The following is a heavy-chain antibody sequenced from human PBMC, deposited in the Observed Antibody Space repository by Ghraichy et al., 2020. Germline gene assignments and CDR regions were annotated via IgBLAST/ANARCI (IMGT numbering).Heavy chain of an antibody. D-gene: IGHD6-13*01. CDR2: ISSSSSYI. CDR1: GFTFSSYS. J-gene: IGHJ4*02. V-gene: IGHV3-21*01. Sequence: GGSLRLSCAASGFTFSSYSMNWVRQAPGKGLEWVSSISSSSSYIYYADSVKGRFTISRDNAKNSLYLQMNSLRAEDTAVYYCARVGGIADFFDYWGQGTLVTVSS. CDR3: ARVGGIADFFDY.